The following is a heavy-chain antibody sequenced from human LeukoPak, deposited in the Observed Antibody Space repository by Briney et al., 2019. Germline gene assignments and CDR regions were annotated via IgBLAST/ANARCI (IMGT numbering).Heavy chain of an antibody. D-gene: IGHD3-10*01. CDR3: ARDAGSYSALTSYYYYYGLDV. Sequence: PSETLSLTCAVYGGSFSGYYWSWIRQPPGKGLEWIGEINHSGSTNYNPSLKSRVTISVDTSKNQFSLKLSSVTAADTAVYYCARDAGSYSALTSYYYYYGLDVWGQGTTVTVSS. CDR1: GGSFSGYY. J-gene: IGHJ6*02. V-gene: IGHV4-34*01. CDR2: INHSGST.